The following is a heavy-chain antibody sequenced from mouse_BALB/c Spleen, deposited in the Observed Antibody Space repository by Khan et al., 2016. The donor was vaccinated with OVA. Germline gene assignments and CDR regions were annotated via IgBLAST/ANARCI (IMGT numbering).Heavy chain of an antibody. Sequence: EVELVESGGGLVQPGGSRKLSCAASGFTFSSYGMHWVRQAPEKGLEWVAYISGDSSTIYYADTVTGRFTISRDNPKNTLFLQMTSLRSEDTAMYYCATSYYYGYYFDYWGQGTTLTVSS. V-gene: IGHV5-17*02. CDR3: ATSYYYGYYFDY. CDR2: ISGDSSTI. J-gene: IGHJ2*01. CDR1: GFTFSSYG. D-gene: IGHD1-1*01.